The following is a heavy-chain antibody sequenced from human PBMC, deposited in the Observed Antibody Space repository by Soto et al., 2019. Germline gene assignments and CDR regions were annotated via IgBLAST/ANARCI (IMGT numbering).Heavy chain of an antibody. CDR2: IYYSGST. CDR1: GGSISSYY. D-gene: IGHD6-6*01. V-gene: IGHV4-59*12. CDR3: ARGLRSSSMFDY. Sequence: PSETLSLTCTVSGGSISSYYWSWIRQPPGKGLEWIGYIYYSGSTNYNPSLKSRVTISVDRSKNQFSLKLSSVTAADTAVYYCARGLRSSSMFDYWGQGTLVTGS. J-gene: IGHJ4*02.